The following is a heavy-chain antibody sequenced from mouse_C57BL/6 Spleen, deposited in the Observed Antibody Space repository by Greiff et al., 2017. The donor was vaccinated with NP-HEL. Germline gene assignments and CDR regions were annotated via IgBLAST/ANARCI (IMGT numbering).Heavy chain of an antibody. V-gene: IGHV1-81*01. Sequence: QVQLQQSGAELARPGASVKLSCKASGYTFTRYGISWVKQRTGQGLEWIGEIYPRSGNTYYNEKFKGKATLTADKSSSTAYMELRSLTSEDSAVYVCARWDYDYAFAYWGQGTLVTVSA. CDR3: ARWDYDYAFAY. CDR1: GYTFTRYG. J-gene: IGHJ3*01. D-gene: IGHD2-4*01. CDR2: IYPRSGNT.